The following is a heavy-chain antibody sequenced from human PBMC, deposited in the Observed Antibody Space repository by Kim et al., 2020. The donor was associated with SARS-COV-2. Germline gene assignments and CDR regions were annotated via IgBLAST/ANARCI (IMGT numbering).Heavy chain of an antibody. CDR1: GFTFDDYV. CDR3: AKDTFRQEAGRAAHKYYYHGMDV. V-gene: IGHV3-9*01. J-gene: IGHJ6*02. D-gene: IGHD1-26*01. Sequence: GGSLRLSCAASGFTFDDYVMHWVRQAPGKGLEWVSGISWNSGSIGYADYVKGRFTISRDNAKNSLHLQMNSLRPEDTALYYCAKDTFRQEAGRAAHKYYYHGMDVWGQGTTVTVSS. CDR2: ISWNSGSI.